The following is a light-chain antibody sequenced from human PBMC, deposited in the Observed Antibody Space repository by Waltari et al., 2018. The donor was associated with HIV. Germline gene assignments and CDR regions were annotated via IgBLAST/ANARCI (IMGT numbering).Light chain of an antibody. CDR3: QQRSSWPLT. Sequence: EIVLTQSPVTLSLSPRERATLSCRASQSINSDLAWYQQKPGRSPRLLIYEASNRATGIPARFSGSGSGTDFTLTISSLEPEDFAVYYCQQRSSWPLTFGGGTKVEIK. CDR1: QSINSD. J-gene: IGKJ4*01. V-gene: IGKV3-11*01. CDR2: EAS.